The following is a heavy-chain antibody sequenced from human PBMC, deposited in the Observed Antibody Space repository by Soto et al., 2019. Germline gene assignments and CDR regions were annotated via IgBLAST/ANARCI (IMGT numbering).Heavy chain of an antibody. CDR3: ARGGAYYFDS. V-gene: IGHV4-4*07. D-gene: IGHD3-16*01. Sequence: PSETLSLTCPVSGASITTFYWSWIRQSARQGLEWIWRIYTRGTTDYNPSLQGRVTMSIDTSKNQVSLTLTSVTAADLAVYFCARGGAYYFDSWGQGILVTVSA. CDR2: IYTRGTT. CDR1: GASITTFY. J-gene: IGHJ4*02.